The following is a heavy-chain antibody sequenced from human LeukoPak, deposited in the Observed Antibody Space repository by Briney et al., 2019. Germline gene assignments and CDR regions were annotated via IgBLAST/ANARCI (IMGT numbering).Heavy chain of an antibody. CDR3: ARETRAVRGVQGEFDP. D-gene: IGHD3-10*01. J-gene: IGHJ5*02. CDR1: GFTFSSYA. Sequence: GGSLRLSCAASGFTFSSYAMSWVRQAPGKGLGWVSVIYSGGSTYYADSVKGRFTISRDNSKNTLYLQMNSLRAEDTAVYYCARETRAVRGVQGEFDPWGQGTLVTVSS. V-gene: IGHV3-66*01. CDR2: IYSGGST.